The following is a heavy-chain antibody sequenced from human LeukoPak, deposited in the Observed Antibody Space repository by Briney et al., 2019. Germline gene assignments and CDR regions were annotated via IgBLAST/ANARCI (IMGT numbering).Heavy chain of an antibody. Sequence: SETLSLTCAVYGESFSGYYWNWIRLPPGKGLEWIGEINHSGSTNYNPSLKRRVTISVDTSKNQFSLKLSSMTAADTAVYYCAREPGSGWYYFDYWGQGTLVTVSS. CDR3: AREPGSGWYYFDY. CDR1: GESFSGYY. D-gene: IGHD6-19*01. J-gene: IGHJ4*02. CDR2: INHSGST. V-gene: IGHV4-34*01.